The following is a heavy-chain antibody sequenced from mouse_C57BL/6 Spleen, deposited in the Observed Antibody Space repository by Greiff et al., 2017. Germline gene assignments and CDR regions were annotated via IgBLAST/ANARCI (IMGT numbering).Heavy chain of an antibody. Sequence: QVQLKQSGAELVKPGASVKISCKASGYAFSSYWMTWVKQRPGKGLEWIGQIYPGDGDTNYNGKFKGKATLTADKSSSTAYMQLSSLTSEDSAVYFCAREGTIYYDYDVYAMDYWGQGTSVTVSS. CDR1: GYAFSSYW. V-gene: IGHV1-80*01. CDR3: AREGTIYYDYDVYAMDY. CDR2: IYPGDGDT. J-gene: IGHJ4*01. D-gene: IGHD2-4*01.